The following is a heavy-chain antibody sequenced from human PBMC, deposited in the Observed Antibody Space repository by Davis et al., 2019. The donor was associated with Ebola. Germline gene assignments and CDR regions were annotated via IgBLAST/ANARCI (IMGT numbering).Heavy chain of an antibody. V-gene: IGHV1-24*01. CDR1: GYILTELS. CDR2: FDPQNNDI. D-gene: IGHD1-26*01. Sequence: ASVKVSCKVSGYILTELSIHRVRQSPGQGLEWMGNFDPQNNDIIYAHKFEDRVTMTEDTSTHTAYMELSSLRSDDSAVYYCAAGGSRGGFDVWGQGTMVTVS. J-gene: IGHJ3*01. CDR3: AAGGSRGGFDV.